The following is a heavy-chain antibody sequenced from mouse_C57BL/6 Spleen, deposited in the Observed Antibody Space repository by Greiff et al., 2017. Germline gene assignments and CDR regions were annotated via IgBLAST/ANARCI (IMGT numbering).Heavy chain of an antibody. CDR1: GYTFTSYW. J-gene: IGHJ4*01. CDR2: IDPSDSET. CDR3: AKGAMQDYYAMDC. Sequence: VQLQQPGAELVRPGSSVKLSCKASGYTFTSYWMHWVKQRPIQGLEWIGNIDPSDSETHYNQKFKDKATLTVDKSSSTAYMQLSSLTSEDSAVYYCAKGAMQDYYAMDCWGQGTSVTVSS. D-gene: IGHD6-5*01. V-gene: IGHV1-52*01.